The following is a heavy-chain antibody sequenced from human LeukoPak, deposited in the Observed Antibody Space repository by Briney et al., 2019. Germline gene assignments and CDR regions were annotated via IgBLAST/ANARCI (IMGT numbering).Heavy chain of an antibody. Sequence: ASVKLSCKASGYTFTDHYLHWERQAPGQGLEWMGWIDPNSGARNYAQTFQGRVAMTRDTSINTAYMELSRLSSDDTAVYYCARGYDFWSGYYHFDYWGQGNLVTVSS. D-gene: IGHD3-3*01. CDR2: IDPNSGAR. J-gene: IGHJ4*02. CDR1: GYTFTDHY. CDR3: ARGYDFWSGYYHFDY. V-gene: IGHV1-2*02.